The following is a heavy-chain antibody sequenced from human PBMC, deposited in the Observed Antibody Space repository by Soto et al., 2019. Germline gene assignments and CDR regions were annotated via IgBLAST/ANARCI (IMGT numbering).Heavy chain of an antibody. CDR3: ARVYSGSYSDY. CDR2: IFHSGST. Sequence: PSETLSLTCAVSGGSIRSNNRWSWVRQPPGKGLEWIGEIFHSGSTNYNPSLKTRVTISVDKSKNQFSLKLSSVTAADTAVYYCARVYSGSYSDYWGQGTLVTSPQ. J-gene: IGHJ4*02. CDR1: GGSIRSNNR. D-gene: IGHD1-26*01. V-gene: IGHV4-4*02.